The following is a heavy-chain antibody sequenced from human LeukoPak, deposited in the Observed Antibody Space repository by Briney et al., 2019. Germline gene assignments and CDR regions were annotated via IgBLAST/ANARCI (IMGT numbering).Heavy chain of an antibody. CDR3: ARGAYYHILTGYLDY. J-gene: IGHJ4*02. D-gene: IGHD3-9*01. Sequence: GSSVKVSCKASGGTFSSYAISWVRQAPGQGLEWMGGIIPIFGTANYAQKFQGRVTITADESTSTAYMELSSLRSEDTAVYYCARGAYYHILTGYLDYWGQGTLVTVSS. CDR2: IIPIFGTA. V-gene: IGHV1-69*01. CDR1: GGTFSSYA.